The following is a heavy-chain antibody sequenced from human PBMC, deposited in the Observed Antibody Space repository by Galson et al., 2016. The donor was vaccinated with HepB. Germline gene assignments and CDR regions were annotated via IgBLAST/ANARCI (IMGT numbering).Heavy chain of an antibody. CDR1: GFIFSYYD. J-gene: IGHJ4*02. V-gene: IGHV3-13*01. D-gene: IGHD6-19*01. Sequence: SLRLSCAASGFIFSYYDMHWVRQVAGKGLEWVSCIDIAGDTYYPDSVKGRFTISRENAKSTVYLQINGLRAEDTAVYYCVRGVAGCDYWGQGTLVTVSS. CDR2: IDIAGDT. CDR3: VRGVAGCDY.